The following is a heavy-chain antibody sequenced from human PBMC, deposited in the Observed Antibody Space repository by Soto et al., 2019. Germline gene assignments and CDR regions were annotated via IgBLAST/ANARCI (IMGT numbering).Heavy chain of an antibody. V-gene: IGHV3-33*01. CDR1: GFTFSSYG. Sequence: QVQLVESGGGVVQPGRSLRLSCAASGFTFSSYGMHWVRQAPGKGLEWVAVIWYDGSNKYYADSVKGRFTISRDNSKNTLYLQMNSLRAEDTAVYYCARVGYSGYEGLDAFDIWGQGTMVTVSS. D-gene: IGHD5-12*01. CDR2: IWYDGSNK. J-gene: IGHJ3*02. CDR3: ARVGYSGYEGLDAFDI.